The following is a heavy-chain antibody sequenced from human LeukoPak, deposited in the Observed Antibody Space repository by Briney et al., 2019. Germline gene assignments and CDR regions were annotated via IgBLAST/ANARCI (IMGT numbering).Heavy chain of an antibody. Sequence: AGSLRLSCAASGFTFSSYSMSWVRRAPGKGLEWVSSISSSSSYIYYADSVKGRFTISRDNAKNSLYLQMNSLRAEDTAVYYCARDRYYDFWSGYSPLDYWGQGTLATVSS. V-gene: IGHV3-21*01. CDR2: ISSSSSYI. J-gene: IGHJ4*02. D-gene: IGHD3-3*01. CDR1: GFTFSSYS. CDR3: ARDRYYDFWSGYSPLDY.